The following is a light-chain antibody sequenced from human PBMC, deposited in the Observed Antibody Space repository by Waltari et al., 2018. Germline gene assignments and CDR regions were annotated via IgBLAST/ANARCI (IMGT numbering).Light chain of an antibody. Sequence: DIVMTQSPLSLSVTPGEPASISCKSSQSLLHGSGNTFLDWYLQKPGQSPQLLLYLISNRAAGVPDRVSGRGSGTDFTLKISRVEAEDVGVYFCMQARQTPWTFGQGTKVEIK. CDR1: QSLLHGSGNTF. J-gene: IGKJ1*01. CDR2: LIS. CDR3: MQARQTPWT. V-gene: IGKV2-28*01.